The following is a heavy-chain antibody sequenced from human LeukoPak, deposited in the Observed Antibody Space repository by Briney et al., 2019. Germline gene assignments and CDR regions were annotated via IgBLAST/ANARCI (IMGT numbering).Heavy chain of an antibody. V-gene: IGHV1-8*01. CDR2: MNPNSGNT. J-gene: IGHJ5*02. Sequence: PVASVKVSCKASGYTFTSYDINWVRQATGQGLEWMGWMNPNSGNTGSAQRFQGRITMTRDTSISTAYMALSSLRSEDTAVYYCARGPLVRLPSSFDPWGQGTLVTVSS. CDR1: GYTFTSYD. CDR3: ARGPLVRLPSSFDP. D-gene: IGHD3-16*02.